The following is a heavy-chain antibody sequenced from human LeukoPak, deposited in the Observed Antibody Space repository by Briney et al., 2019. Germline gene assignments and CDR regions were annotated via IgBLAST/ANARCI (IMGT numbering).Heavy chain of an antibody. CDR3: ARDEHNYYDSSGHGGIDP. V-gene: IGHV4-59*01. J-gene: IGHJ5*02. D-gene: IGHD3-22*01. CDR1: GGSISSYY. CDR2: IYYSGST. Sequence: PSETLSLTCTVSGGSISSYYWSWIRQPPGKGLEWIGYIYYSGSTNYNPSLKSRVTISVDTSKNQFSLKLSSVTAADTAVYYCARDEHNYYDSSGHGGIDPWRQGTLVTVSS.